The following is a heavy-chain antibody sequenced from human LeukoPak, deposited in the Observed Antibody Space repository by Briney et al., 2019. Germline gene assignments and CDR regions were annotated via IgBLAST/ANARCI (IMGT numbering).Heavy chain of an antibody. CDR3: TRHGEATEAFDI. V-gene: IGHV3-73*01. CDR2: IRMKSTSYDA. J-gene: IGHJ3*02. CDR1: GFTFSGSP. Sequence: GGSLRLSCVASGFTFSGSPMHWVRQASGKGLEWIGRIRMKSTSYDAAYAASVKGRFTISRDDSKSTTYLQMNSLKIEDTAVYFCTRHGEATEAFDIWGQGTMVTVSP. D-gene: IGHD1-26*01.